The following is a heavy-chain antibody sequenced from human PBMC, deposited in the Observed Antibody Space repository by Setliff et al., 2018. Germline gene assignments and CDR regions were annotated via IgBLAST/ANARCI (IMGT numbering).Heavy chain of an antibody. J-gene: IGHJ6*03. D-gene: IGHD3-10*01. CDR1: GGPISSSNYY. CDR2: INYRGST. Sequence: SETLSLTCSVSGGPISSSNYYWGWIRQSPGKGLEWIGSINYRGSTYDNPSLKSRVTMSVDTSKSHFSLNLISVTAADTAVYYCARHVGTRSRGYNYYYYFMDVWGKGTTVS. V-gene: IGHV4-39*01. CDR3: ARHVGTRSRGYNYYYYFMDV.